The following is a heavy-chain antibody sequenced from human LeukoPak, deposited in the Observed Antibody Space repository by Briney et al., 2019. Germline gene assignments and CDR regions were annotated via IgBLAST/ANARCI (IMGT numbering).Heavy chain of an antibody. J-gene: IGHJ3*02. CDR3: ARVPRDAFDI. Sequence: GGSLRLSCAASGFTFRSYGMHWVRQAPGKGLEWVAGISYDGSNKYYADSVKGRFTISRDNSKNTLYVQMNSLRAEDTAVYYCARVPRDAFDIWGQGTMVTVSS. CDR2: ISYDGSNK. CDR1: GFTFRSYG. V-gene: IGHV3-30*03.